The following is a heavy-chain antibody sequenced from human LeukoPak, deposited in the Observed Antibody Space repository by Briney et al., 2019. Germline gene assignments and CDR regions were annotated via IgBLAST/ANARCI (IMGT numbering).Heavy chain of an antibody. CDR1: GGSISSYY. J-gene: IGHJ4*02. Sequence: LSLTCTVSGGSISSYYWSWVRQAPGKGLEWVSGISWNSGSIGYADSVKGRFTISRDNAKNSLYLQMNSLRAEDTALYYCAKDISGSTNYWGQGTLVTVSS. V-gene: IGHV3-9*01. CDR2: ISWNSGSI. D-gene: IGHD1-7*01. CDR3: AKDISGSTNY.